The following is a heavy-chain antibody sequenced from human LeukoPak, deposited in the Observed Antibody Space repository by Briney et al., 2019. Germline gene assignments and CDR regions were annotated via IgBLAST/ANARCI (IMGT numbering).Heavy chain of an antibody. CDR1: GYTFTGYY. J-gene: IGHJ4*02. CDR2: INPNSGST. V-gene: IGHV1-2*02. Sequence: ASVKVSCKASGYTFTGYYMHWVRQAPGQGLEWMGWINPNSGSTNYAQKFQGRVTMTRDTSISTAYMELSRLRSDDTAVYYCARDVSSSWYYFDYWGQGTLVTVSS. D-gene: IGHD6-13*01. CDR3: ARDVSSSWYYFDY.